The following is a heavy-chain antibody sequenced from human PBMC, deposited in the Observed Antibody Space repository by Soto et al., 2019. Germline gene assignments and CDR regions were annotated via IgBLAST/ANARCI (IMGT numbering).Heavy chain of an antibody. Sequence: DVQLVESGGGLVQPGGSLGLSCAASGFTFSSYSMNWVRQAPGKGLEWVSYISSSRSTIYYADSVKGRFTISRDNAKNSLYLQMNSLRAEDTAVYYCARVWGPDPPAFDVWGQGTMVTVSS. CDR2: ISSSRSTI. J-gene: IGHJ3*01. D-gene: IGHD7-27*01. CDR3: ARVWGPDPPAFDV. V-gene: IGHV3-48*01. CDR1: GFTFSSYS.